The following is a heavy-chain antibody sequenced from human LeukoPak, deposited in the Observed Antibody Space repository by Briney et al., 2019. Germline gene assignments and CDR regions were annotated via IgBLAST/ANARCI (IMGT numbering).Heavy chain of an antibody. Sequence: GGSLRLSCAASGFTFSSYEMNWVRQAPGKGLEWVSYISSSSSTIYYADSVKGRFTISRDNAKNSLYLQMNSLRAEDTAVYYCARDQRLVLTGYYRLYYYYMDVWGKGTTVTVSS. CDR1: GFTFSSYE. CDR2: ISSSSSTI. CDR3: ARDQRLVLTGYYRLYYYYMDV. D-gene: IGHD3-9*01. J-gene: IGHJ6*03. V-gene: IGHV3-48*01.